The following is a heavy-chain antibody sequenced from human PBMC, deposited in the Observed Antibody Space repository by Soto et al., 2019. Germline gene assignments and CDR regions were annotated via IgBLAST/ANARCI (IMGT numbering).Heavy chain of an antibody. Sequence: GSLRLSCAASGFTFSSYGMHWVRQAPGKGLEWVAVISYDGSNKYYADSVKGRFTISRDNSKNTLYLQMNSLRAEDTAVYYYAKDQIDYGDYPSLDYWGQGTLVTVSS. D-gene: IGHD4-17*01. CDR3: AKDQIDYGDYPSLDY. V-gene: IGHV3-30*18. CDR2: ISYDGSNK. CDR1: GFTFSSYG. J-gene: IGHJ4*02.